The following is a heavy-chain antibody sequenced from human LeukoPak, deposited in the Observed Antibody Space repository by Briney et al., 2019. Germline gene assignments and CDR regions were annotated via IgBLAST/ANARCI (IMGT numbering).Heavy chain of an antibody. V-gene: IGHV4-30-4*01. Sequence: SETLSLTCTVSGGSISSGDYYWSWIRQPPGKGLEWIGYIYYSGSTYYNPSLKSRVTISVDTSKNQFSLKLSSVTAADTAVHYCARGVVRCDAFDIWGQGTMVTVSS. CDR2: IYYSGST. CDR3: ARGVVRCDAFDI. J-gene: IGHJ3*02. D-gene: IGHD2-21*01. CDR1: GGSISSGDYY.